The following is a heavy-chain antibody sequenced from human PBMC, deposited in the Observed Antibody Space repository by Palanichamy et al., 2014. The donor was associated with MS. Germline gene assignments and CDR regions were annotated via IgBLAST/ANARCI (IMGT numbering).Heavy chain of an antibody. Sequence: EVQLVESGGGLVQPGGSLRLSCAASGFTFSNYWMHWVRQAPGEGLVWASRINPDGSSTNYADSVKGRFTISRDNAKNTLYLQMNSLRTEDTAVYYCARDQSYSFDIWGQGTMVTVSS. CDR2: INPDGSST. D-gene: IGHD2-21*01. V-gene: IGHV3-74*01. J-gene: IGHJ3*02. CDR1: GFTFSNYW. CDR3: ARDQSYSFDI.